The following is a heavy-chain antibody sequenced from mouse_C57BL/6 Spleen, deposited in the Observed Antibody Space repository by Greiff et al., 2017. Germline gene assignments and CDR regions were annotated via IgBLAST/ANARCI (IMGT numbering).Heavy chain of an antibody. V-gene: IGHV1-5*01. CDR2: IYPGNSDT. J-gene: IGHJ4*01. D-gene: IGHD2-1*01. Sequence: EVQLQQSGTVLARPGASVKMSCKTSGYTFTSYWMHWVKQRPGQGLEWIGAIYPGNSDTSYNQKFKGKAKLTAVTSASTAYMELSSLTNEDSAVYYCTRGNGNFYAMDYWGQGTSVTVSS. CDR3: TRGNGNFYAMDY. CDR1: GYTFTSYW.